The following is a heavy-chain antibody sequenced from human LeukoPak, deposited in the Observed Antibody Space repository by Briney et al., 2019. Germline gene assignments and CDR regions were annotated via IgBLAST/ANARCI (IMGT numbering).Heavy chain of an antibody. J-gene: IGHJ5*02. CDR2: ISYSGST. CDR3: AREPGFDSSGYLNWFDP. Sequence: PSETLSLTCVVYGVSFSGYYWSWIRQPPGKGLEWIACISYSGSTKYNPSLKSRVTISVDTSKNQLSLKLSSVTAADTAVYYCAREPGFDSSGYLNWFDPWGQGTLVTVSS. V-gene: IGHV4-59*01. D-gene: IGHD3-22*01. CDR1: GVSFSGYY.